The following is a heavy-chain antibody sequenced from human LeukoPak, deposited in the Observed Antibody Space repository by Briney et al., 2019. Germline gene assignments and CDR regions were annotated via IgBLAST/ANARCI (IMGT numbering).Heavy chain of an antibody. CDR2: IYYCGST. CDR3: DGGELRFDY. J-gene: IGHJ4*02. D-gene: IGHD1-26*01. CDR1: GGSISSYY. Sequence: PSETLSLTCTVSGGSISSYYLSWIRQPPGQGLEWIGYIYYCGSTNYNPSLKRRVTISIDTSKNQFSLTLSSVTAADTAVYYCDGGELRFDYWGQGTLVTVSS. V-gene: IGHV4-59*08.